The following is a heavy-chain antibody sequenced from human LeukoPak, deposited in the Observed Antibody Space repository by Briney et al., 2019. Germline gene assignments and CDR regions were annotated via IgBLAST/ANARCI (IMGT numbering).Heavy chain of an antibody. CDR2: ITADNNKS. CDR3: ARASDISWPFET. V-gene: IGHV1-18*01. D-gene: IGHD6-13*01. CDR1: GYTFTSYG. J-gene: IGHJ5*02. Sequence: ASVKVSCKASGYTFTSYGISWVRQALGQGLEWMGWITADNNKSNSAPRFQGRVTMTTDASTTTAYMELRSLRSDDTAVYYCARASDISWPFETWGQGTLVIVSS.